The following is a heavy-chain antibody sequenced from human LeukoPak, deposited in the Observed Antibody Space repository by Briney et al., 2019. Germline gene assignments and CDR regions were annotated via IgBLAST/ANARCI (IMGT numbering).Heavy chain of an antibody. CDR2: IYSSGNT. CDR1: GGSISSSSYY. Sequence: SETLSLTCTVSGGSISSSSYYWGWVRQPRGKGLEWIGSIYSSGNTYYNPSLKSRLTISVDTSKNQFSLKLTSVTAADTAVYYCARRGYSYAEFDYWGQGTLVTVSS. V-gene: IGHV4-39*01. D-gene: IGHD5-18*01. CDR3: ARRGYSYAEFDY. J-gene: IGHJ4*02.